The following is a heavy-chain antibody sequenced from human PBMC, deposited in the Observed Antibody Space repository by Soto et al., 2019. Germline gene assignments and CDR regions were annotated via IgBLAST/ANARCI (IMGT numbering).Heavy chain of an antibody. Sequence: PGESLTISCKGSGCTFTNYWIGWVRQMPGKGLEWMGIIYPGDSDTKYNPSFQGQVTISADKSITTTYLQWSSLKASDTAIYYCAASIFYYGMDVWGQGPTVTVSS. V-gene: IGHV5-51*01. J-gene: IGHJ6*02. CDR2: IYPGDSDT. CDR3: AASIFYYGMDV. CDR1: GCTFTNYW.